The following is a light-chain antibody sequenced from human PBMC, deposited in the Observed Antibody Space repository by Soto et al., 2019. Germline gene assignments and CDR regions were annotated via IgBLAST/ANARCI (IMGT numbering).Light chain of an antibody. Sequence: AIQMTQSPSFLSASVGDRFTLTCLATQDIRNDLGWYQQKPGMAPRFLIYAASNLQSGVPSRFSGSGSGTDFTLTISSLQPEDFATYYCVQHYNYPPTFGQETKVDIK. J-gene: IGKJ1*01. CDR3: VQHYNYPPT. CDR1: QDIRND. V-gene: IGKV1-6*01. CDR2: AAS.